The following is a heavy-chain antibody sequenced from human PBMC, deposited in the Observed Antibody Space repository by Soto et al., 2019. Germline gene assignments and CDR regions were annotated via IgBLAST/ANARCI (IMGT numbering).Heavy chain of an antibody. D-gene: IGHD2-2*01. V-gene: IGHV1-69*06. J-gene: IGHJ6*02. CDR2: IIPIVGTG. CDR3: ATVVILVPTVSAHYYDHVDV. Sequence: QVQLVQSGAEVRKPGSSVTVSCKASGGTFSNYAISWVRQAPGQGLEWMGGIIPIVGTGSYAQKFQGRVTITADKPTTTAYMALSSLRLEDTAAYYCATVVILVPTVSAHYYDHVDVWGPGTTVTVSS. CDR1: GGTFSNYA.